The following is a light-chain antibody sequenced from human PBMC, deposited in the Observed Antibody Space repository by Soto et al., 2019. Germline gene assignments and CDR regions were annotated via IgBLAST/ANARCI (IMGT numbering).Light chain of an antibody. CDR1: SGHGNYV. CDR2: VTSDGSH. J-gene: IGLJ2*01. Sequence: QPVLTQSPSASASLGASVKLTCTLSSGHGNYVIAWHQQQPEKGPRYLMKVTSDGSHSKGDGIPDRFSGSSSGAERYLAISSLQSEDEADYYCQTWDTGIVVFGGGTKLTVL. CDR3: QTWDTGIVV. V-gene: IGLV4-69*01.